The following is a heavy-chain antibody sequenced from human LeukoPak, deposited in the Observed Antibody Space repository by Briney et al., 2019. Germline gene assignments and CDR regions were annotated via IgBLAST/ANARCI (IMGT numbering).Heavy chain of an antibody. J-gene: IGHJ5*02. D-gene: IGHD6-13*01. Sequence: ASVKVSCKASGYTFTSYGISWVRQAPGQGLEWMGWISAYNGNTNYAQKLQGRVTMTTDTSTSTAYMELRSLRSDDTAVYYCARDAIAAAVPNWFDPWGQGTLVTVSS. CDR1: GYTFTSYG. CDR2: ISAYNGNT. CDR3: ARDAIAAAVPNWFDP. V-gene: IGHV1-18*01.